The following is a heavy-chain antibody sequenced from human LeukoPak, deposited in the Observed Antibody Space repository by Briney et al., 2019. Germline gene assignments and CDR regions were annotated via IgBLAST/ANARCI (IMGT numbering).Heavy chain of an antibody. CDR3: TRHRYSSGSVNDAFDI. CDR2: IRSKANSYAT. Sequence: GSLRLSCAASGFTFSGSAMHWVRQASGKGLEWVGRIRSKANSYATAYAASVKGRFTISRDDSKNTAYLQMNSLKTEDTAVYYCTRHRYSSGSVNDAFDIWGQGTMVTVSS. J-gene: IGHJ3*02. D-gene: IGHD6-19*01. CDR1: GFTFSGSA. V-gene: IGHV3-73*01.